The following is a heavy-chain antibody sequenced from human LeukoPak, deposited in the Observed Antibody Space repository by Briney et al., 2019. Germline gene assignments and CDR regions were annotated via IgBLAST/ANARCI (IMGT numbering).Heavy chain of an antibody. CDR2: INPSGGST. CDR1: GYTFTSYY. V-gene: IGHV1-46*01. Sequence: ASVKVSCKASGYTFTSYYMHWVRQAPGQGLEWMGIINPSGGSTSYAQKFQGRVTMTRDTSTSTVYMELSSLRSQDTAVYYCARGSPSELGIAVAGSWGQGTLVTVSS. D-gene: IGHD6-19*01. J-gene: IGHJ5*02. CDR3: ARGSPSELGIAVAGS.